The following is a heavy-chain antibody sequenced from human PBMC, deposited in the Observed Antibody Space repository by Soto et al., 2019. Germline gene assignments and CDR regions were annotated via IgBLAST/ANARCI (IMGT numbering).Heavy chain of an antibody. J-gene: IGHJ4*02. CDR2: ISGSGGST. CDR1: GFTFSSYA. Sequence: GGSLRLSCAASGFTFSSYAMSWVRQAPGKGLEWVSAISGSGGSTYYADSVKGRFTISRDNSKNTLYLQMNSLRAEDTAVYYCAKEHLGYCTNGVCSTPFDYWGQGTLVTVSS. D-gene: IGHD2-8*01. V-gene: IGHV3-23*01. CDR3: AKEHLGYCTNGVCSTPFDY.